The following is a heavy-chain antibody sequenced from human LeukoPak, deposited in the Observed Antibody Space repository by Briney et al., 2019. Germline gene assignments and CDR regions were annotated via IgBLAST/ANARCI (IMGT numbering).Heavy chain of an antibody. J-gene: IGHJ4*02. CDR3: ANRRYSSSWFFDY. V-gene: IGHV3-21*04. CDR2: ISSSSSYI. Sequence: PGGSLRLSCAASGFTFSSYSMNWVRQAPGKGLEWVSSISSSSSYIYYADSVKGRFTISRDNAKNSLYLQMNSLRAEDTAVYYCANRRYSSSWFFDYWGQGTLVTVSS. D-gene: IGHD6-13*01. CDR1: GFTFSSYS.